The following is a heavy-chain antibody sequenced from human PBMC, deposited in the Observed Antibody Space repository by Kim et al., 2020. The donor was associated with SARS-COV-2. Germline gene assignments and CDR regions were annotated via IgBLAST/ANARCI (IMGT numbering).Heavy chain of an antibody. CDR2: IIPILGIA. CDR1: GGTFSSYA. Sequence: SVKVSCKASGGTFSSYAISWVRQAPGQGLEWMGRIIPILGIANYAQKFQGRVTITADKSTSTAYMELSSLRSEDTAVYYCADTDYYYGSGSRGLDNWFDPWGQGTLVTVSS. V-gene: IGHV1-69*04. CDR3: ADTDYYYGSGSRGLDNWFDP. D-gene: IGHD3-10*01. J-gene: IGHJ5*02.